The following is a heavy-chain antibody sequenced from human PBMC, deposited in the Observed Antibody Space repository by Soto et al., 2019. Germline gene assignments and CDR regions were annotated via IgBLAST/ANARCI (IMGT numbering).Heavy chain of an antibody. J-gene: IGHJ3*02. V-gene: IGHV1-18*01. Sequence: VKVSCKASGYTFTSYGISWVRQAPGQGLEWMGWISAYNGNTNYAQKLQGRVTMTTDTSTSTAYMELRSLRSDDTAVYYCASSLVRYHDAFDIWGQGTMVTVSS. CDR2: ISAYNGNT. D-gene: IGHD3-10*01. CDR3: ASSLVRYHDAFDI. CDR1: GYTFTSYG.